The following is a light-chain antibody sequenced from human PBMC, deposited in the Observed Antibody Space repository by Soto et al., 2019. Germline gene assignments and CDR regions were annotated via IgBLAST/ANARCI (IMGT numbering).Light chain of an antibody. V-gene: IGKV3-20*01. J-gene: IGKJ4*01. Sequence: EIVLTQSPGTLSLSPGERATLSCRASQTINNYVAGYQQKPGQAPRVLIYDSSIRATGVPDRFSGSGSGTDFTLTISRLEPEDFAVYYCQQYVDSPETFGGGTKVEIK. CDR2: DSS. CDR3: QQYVDSPET. CDR1: QTINNY.